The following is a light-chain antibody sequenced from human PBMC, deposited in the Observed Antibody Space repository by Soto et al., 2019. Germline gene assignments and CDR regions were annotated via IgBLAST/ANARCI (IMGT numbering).Light chain of an antibody. Sequence: QSVLTQPASVSGSPGQSITISCTGTSTDVGAYNLVSWYQQHPGRVPTLIIYEHIKRPSGVSSRFSGSKSGNTASLTISGLQAEDEADYYCCSYAGSRTLVFGGGTKLTVL. V-gene: IGLV2-23*01. CDR2: EHI. J-gene: IGLJ2*01. CDR3: CSYAGSRTLV. CDR1: STDVGAYNL.